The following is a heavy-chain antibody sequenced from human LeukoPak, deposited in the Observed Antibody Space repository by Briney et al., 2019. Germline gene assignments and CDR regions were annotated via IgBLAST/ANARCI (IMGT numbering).Heavy chain of an antibody. CDR1: GYTFSSYA. D-gene: IGHD6-19*01. CDR3: ARDFIAVAGRPLTY. CDR2: INADNGNT. J-gene: IGHJ4*02. V-gene: IGHV1-3*01. Sequence: ASVKVSCKASGYTFSSYAMHWVRQAPGQRLEWMGWINADNGNTKYSQKFQGRVTITRDTSASTAYMELSSLRSEDTAVYYCARDFIAVAGRPLTYWGQGTLVTVSS.